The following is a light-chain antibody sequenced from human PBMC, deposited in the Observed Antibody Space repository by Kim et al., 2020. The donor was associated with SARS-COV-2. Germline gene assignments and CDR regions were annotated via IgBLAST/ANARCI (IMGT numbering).Light chain of an antibody. CDR1: QSVSSSY. V-gene: IGKV3-20*01. CDR3: QQYGSSPALT. CDR2: GAS. Sequence: PGERATLSCRASQSVSSSYLAWYQQKPGQAPRLLIYGASSRATGIPDRFSGSGSGTDFTLTISRLEPEDFAVYYCQQYGSSPALTFGGGPKVDIK. J-gene: IGKJ4*01.